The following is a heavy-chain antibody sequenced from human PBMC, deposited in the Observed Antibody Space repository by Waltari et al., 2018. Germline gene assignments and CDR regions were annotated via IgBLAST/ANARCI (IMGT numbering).Heavy chain of an antibody. CDR1: EFALAYYW. D-gene: IGHD3-3*01. Sequence: EVQLVESGGGLVQPGGSLRLSCADSEFALAYYWVTWVRQAPGKGLEWVANIKEDGSEKYYVDSVKGRFTISRDNAKNSLYLQMSSLRVEDTAVYYCATQSWSNFEYWGQGTLVTVSS. J-gene: IGHJ4*02. CDR3: ATQSWSNFEY. V-gene: IGHV3-7*01. CDR2: IKEDGSEK.